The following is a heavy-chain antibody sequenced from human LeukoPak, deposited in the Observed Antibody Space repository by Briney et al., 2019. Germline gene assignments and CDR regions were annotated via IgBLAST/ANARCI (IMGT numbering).Heavy chain of an antibody. D-gene: IGHD3-22*01. CDR1: GFTFSSYA. V-gene: IGHV3-23*01. CDR2: ISGSGGST. J-gene: IGHJ4*02. Sequence: GGSLRLSCAASGFTFSSYAMSLVRQAPGKGLEWVSAISGSGGSTYYADSVKGRFTISRDNSKNTLYLQMNSLRAEDTAVYYCAKVREYYYDSSGYFDYWGQGTLVTVSS. CDR3: AKVREYYYDSSGYFDY.